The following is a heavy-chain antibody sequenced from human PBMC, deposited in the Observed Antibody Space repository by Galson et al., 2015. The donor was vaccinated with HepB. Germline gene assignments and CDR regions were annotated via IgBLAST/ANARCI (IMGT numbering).Heavy chain of an antibody. D-gene: IGHD1-14*01. V-gene: IGHV2-70*11. CDR2: IDWDDDK. J-gene: IGHJ6*02. CDR3: ARTVTIAVSTAYGMDV. CDR1: GFSLSTSGMC. Sequence: PALVKPTQTLTLTCTFSGFSLSTSGMCVSWIRQPPGKALEWLARIDWDDDKYYSTSLKTRLTISKDTSKNQVVLTVTNMDPVDTATYYCARTVTIAVSTAYGMDVWGQGTTVTVSS.